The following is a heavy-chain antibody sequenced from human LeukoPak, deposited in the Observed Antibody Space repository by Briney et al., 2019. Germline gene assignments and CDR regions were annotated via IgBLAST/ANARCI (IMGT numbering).Heavy chain of an antibody. D-gene: IGHD3-10*01. CDR1: GFTFSSYG. V-gene: IGHV3-48*01. CDR2: ISSSSSNI. CDR3: ARDMVRGVDYYYYGMDV. Sequence: SGGSLRLSCAASGFTFSSYGMNWVRQSPGKGLEWVSYISSSSSNINYADSVKGRFTISRDNSKNTLYLQMNSLRAEDTAVYYCARDMVRGVDYYYYGMDVWGQGTTVTVSS. J-gene: IGHJ6*02.